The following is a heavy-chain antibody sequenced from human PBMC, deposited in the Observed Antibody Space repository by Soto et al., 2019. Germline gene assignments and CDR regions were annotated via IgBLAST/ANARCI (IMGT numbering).Heavy chain of an antibody. Sequence: SVKVSCKASGGTFSSYAISWVRQAPGQGLEWMGGIIPIFGTANYAQKFQGRVTITADESTSTAYMGLSSLRSEDTAVYYCASVMGDIVLIGAFDIWGQGTMVTVS. D-gene: IGHD2-8*01. CDR3: ASVMGDIVLIGAFDI. CDR1: GGTFSSYA. V-gene: IGHV1-69*13. J-gene: IGHJ3*02. CDR2: IIPIFGTA.